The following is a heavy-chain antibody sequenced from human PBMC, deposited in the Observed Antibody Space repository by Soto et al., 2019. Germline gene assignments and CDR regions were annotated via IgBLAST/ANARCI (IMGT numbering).Heavy chain of an antibody. J-gene: IGHJ1*01. CDR3: ARDRSADRFVQYFQH. V-gene: IGHV3-23*01. CDR1: GFTFSSYA. CDR2: ISTGGGTT. D-gene: IGHD6-19*01. Sequence: GGSLRLSCAASGFTFSSYAMSWVRQAPGKGLEWVSGISTGGGTTYYADSVKGRFTISRDNPKNTLYLQMNSLRAEDTAVYYCARDRSADRFVQYFQHWGPGTLVTVSS.